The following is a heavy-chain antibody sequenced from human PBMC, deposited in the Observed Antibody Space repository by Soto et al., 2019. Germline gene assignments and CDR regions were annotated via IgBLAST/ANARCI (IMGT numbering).Heavy chain of an antibody. CDR2: ISSSSSYI. J-gene: IGHJ3*02. D-gene: IGHD5-12*01. Sequence: GGSLRLSCAASGFTFSSYSMNWVRQAPGKGLEWVSSISSSSSYIYYADSVKGRFTISRDNAKNSLYLQMNSLRAEDTAVYYCARDPHPSRVSGYDWDDAFDIWGQGTMVTVSS. CDR1: GFTFSSYS. V-gene: IGHV3-21*01. CDR3: ARDPHPSRVSGYDWDDAFDI.